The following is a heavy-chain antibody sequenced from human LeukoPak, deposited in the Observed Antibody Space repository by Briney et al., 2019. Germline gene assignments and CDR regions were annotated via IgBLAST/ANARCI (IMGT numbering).Heavy chain of an antibody. CDR3: ARGGYGSGSYYPYAFDI. Sequence: GSLRLSCTASGFTFGDYAMSWVRQAPGKGLEWVSVIYSGGSTYYADSVKGRFTISRDNSKNTLYLQMNSLRAEDTAVYYCARGGYGSGSYYPYAFDIWGQGTMVTVSS. CDR1: GFTFGDYA. D-gene: IGHD3-10*01. J-gene: IGHJ3*02. CDR2: IYSGGST. V-gene: IGHV3-66*01.